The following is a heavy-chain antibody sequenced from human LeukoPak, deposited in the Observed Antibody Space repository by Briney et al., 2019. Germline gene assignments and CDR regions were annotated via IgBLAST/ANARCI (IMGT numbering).Heavy chain of an antibody. CDR3: ATGGSGWSRSS. CDR1: GFTFSSAG. Sequence: GGSLRLSCAASGFTFSSAGMTWVRQAPGKGLEWVSTISFSGLALYYADSVKGRFTISRDNSKDMVYLQMNSLRAEDTAIYYCATGGSGWSRSSWGQGTLVTVSS. D-gene: IGHD6-19*01. CDR2: ISFSGLAL. V-gene: IGHV3-23*01. J-gene: IGHJ5*02.